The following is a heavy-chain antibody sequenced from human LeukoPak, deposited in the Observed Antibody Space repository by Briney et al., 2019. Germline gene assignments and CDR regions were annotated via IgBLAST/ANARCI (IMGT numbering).Heavy chain of an antibody. D-gene: IGHD3-9*01. CDR1: GFTFSSYW. V-gene: IGHV3-7*03. CDR2: IKQDGSKK. Sequence: PGGSLRLSCAASGFTFSSYWMSWVRQAPGKGLEWVANIKQDGSKKYYVDSVKGRFTISRDNAKNSLYLQMNSLRAEDTAVYYCARAYYDILTGLNWFDPWGQGTLVTVSS. J-gene: IGHJ5*02. CDR3: ARAYYDILTGLNWFDP.